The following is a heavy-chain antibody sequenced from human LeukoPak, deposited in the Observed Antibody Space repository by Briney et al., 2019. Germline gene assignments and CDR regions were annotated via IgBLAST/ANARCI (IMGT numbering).Heavy chain of an antibody. CDR1: GFTFSSYA. CDR3: AKDLPIVVVIRDAFDI. Sequence: GGSLRLSCAASGFTFSSYAMSWVRQAPGKGLEWVSAISGSGGSTYYADSVKGRFTISRDNSKNTLYLQMNSLRAEDTAVYYCAKDLPIVVVIRDAFDIWGQGTMVTVSS. CDR2: ISGSGGST. V-gene: IGHV3-23*01. D-gene: IGHD2-21*01. J-gene: IGHJ3*02.